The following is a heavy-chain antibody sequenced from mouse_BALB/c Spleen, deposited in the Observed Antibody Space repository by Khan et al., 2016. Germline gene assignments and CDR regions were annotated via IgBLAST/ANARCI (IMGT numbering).Heavy chain of an antibody. D-gene: IGHD3-1*01. CDR3: TRQLGLVY. CDR1: GFTFSNYW. CDR2: IRLKSNNYAT. J-gene: IGHJ3*01. Sequence: EVKLEESGGGLVQPGGSMKLSCVASGFTFSNYWMNWVRQSPEKGLEWVAEIRLKSNNYATNYAESVKGRFTISRDDSKSSVCLQMNNLRAEDTGIYYCTRQLGLVYWGQGTLVTVSA. V-gene: IGHV6-6*02.